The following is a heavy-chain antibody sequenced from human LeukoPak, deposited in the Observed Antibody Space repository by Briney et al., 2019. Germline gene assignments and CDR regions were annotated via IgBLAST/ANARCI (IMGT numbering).Heavy chain of an antibody. CDR2: INPNSGGT. Sequence: ASVKVSCKASGYTFTGYYMHWVRQAPGQGLEWMGRINPNSGGTNYAQKFQGRVTMTRDTSISTAYMELSRLRSDDTAVYYCATGSGIMITFGGVIAPLNYWGQGTLVTVSS. CDR3: ATGSGIMITFGGVIAPLNY. V-gene: IGHV1-2*06. D-gene: IGHD3-16*02. CDR1: GYTFTGYY. J-gene: IGHJ4*02.